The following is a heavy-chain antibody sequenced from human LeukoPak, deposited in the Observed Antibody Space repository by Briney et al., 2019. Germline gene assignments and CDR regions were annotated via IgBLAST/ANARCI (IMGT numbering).Heavy chain of an antibody. CDR2: IIPIFGTA. CDR1: GGTFSSYA. D-gene: IGHD2-2*01. V-gene: IGHV1-69*06. J-gene: IGHJ6*04. CDR3: ARSRGGIVVVQAAIRGYYYGMDV. Sequence: SVKVSCKASGGTFSSYAISWVRQAPGQGLEWMGGIIPIFGTANYSQKFQGRVTITADKSTSTAYMELSSLRSEDTAVYYCARSRGGIVVVQAAIRGYYYGMDVWGKGTTVTVSS.